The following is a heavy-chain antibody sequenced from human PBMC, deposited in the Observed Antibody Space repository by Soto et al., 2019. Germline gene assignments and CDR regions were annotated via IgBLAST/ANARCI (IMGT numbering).Heavy chain of an antibody. V-gene: IGHV1-69*09. D-gene: IGHD2-2*01. CDR2: INPLSGIP. CDR1: GGTFVSHV. CDR3: ATPACAATWCSPSHNLDH. Sequence: VQLVQSGAEVKKPESSVKVSCKTSGGTFVSHVISWVRQAPGQGPEWMGKINPLSGIPNYAQKFQDRVTFTADTDSSTAYMELSSLRSDDTAVYYCATPACAATWCSPSHNLDHWGQGTLVTVSS. J-gene: IGHJ4*02.